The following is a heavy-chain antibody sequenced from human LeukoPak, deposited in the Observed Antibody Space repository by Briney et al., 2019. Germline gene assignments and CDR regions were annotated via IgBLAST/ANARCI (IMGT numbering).Heavy chain of an antibody. V-gene: IGHV3-23*01. D-gene: IGHD6-13*01. CDR2: ISGSGGST. CDR1: GFTFSSYA. CDR3: AKDSRIAAAGIGSHYFDY. J-gene: IGHJ4*02. Sequence: GRSLRLSCAASGFTFSSYAMSWVRQAPGKGLEWVSAISGSGGSTYYADSVKGRFTISRDNSKNTLYLQMNSLRAEDTAVYYCAKDSRIAAAGIGSHYFDYWGQGTLVTVSS.